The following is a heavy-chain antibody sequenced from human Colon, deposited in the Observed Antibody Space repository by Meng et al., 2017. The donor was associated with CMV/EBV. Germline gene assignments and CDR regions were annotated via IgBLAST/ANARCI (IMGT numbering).Heavy chain of an antibody. D-gene: IGHD4-17*01. CDR3: AGDSNDYGDYAHWFDA. Sequence: GGSLRLSCAASGFTSSSFGMNWVRQAPGKGLEWVSSISTISGFMYYADSVRGRFTISRDNAKNSVYLQMNSLRAEDTAVYYCAGDSNDYGDYAHWFDAWGQGTLVTVSS. J-gene: IGHJ5*02. CDR2: ISTISGFM. CDR1: GFTSSSFG. V-gene: IGHV3-21*01.